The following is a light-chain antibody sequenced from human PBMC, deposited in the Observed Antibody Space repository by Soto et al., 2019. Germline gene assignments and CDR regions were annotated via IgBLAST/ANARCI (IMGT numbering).Light chain of an antibody. Sequence: QSALTQPPSASGSPGQSVTISCTGTSCDVGGYNYVPWYQQHPGKAPKLMIYEDSKRPSGVPDRFSGSKSGNTASLTVSGLQAEDEADYYCRSYAGSNNVGVFGAGTKLTVL. J-gene: IGLJ3*02. CDR2: EDS. CDR3: RSYAGSNNVGV. V-gene: IGLV2-8*01. CDR1: SCDVGGYNY.